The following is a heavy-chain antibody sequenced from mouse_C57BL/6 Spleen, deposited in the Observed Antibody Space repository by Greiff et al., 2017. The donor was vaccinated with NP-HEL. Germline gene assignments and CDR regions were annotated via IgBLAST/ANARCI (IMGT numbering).Heavy chain of an antibody. CDR2: IDPSDSET. J-gene: IGHJ1*03. Sequence: QVQLQQPGAELVRPGSSVKLSCKASGYTFTSYWMHWVKQRPIQGLEWIGNIDPSDSETHYNQKFKDKATLTVDKSSSTAYIQLSSLTSEDSAVYYCASITTVVANWYFDVWGTGTTVTVSS. CDR1: GYTFTSYW. D-gene: IGHD1-1*01. V-gene: IGHV1-52*01. CDR3: ASITTVVANWYFDV.